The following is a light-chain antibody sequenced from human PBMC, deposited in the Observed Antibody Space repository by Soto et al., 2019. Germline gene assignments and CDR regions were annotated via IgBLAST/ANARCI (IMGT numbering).Light chain of an antibody. CDR2: WAS. CDR3: QQYINAPQT. Sequence: DIVMTQSPDSLAVSLGERATINCKSSQSVLYSPNNKNYLAWYQQKPGQPPKLLVYWASTRESGVPDRFSGGGSETDLTLTINRLQAEDVAVYYCQQYINAPQTFGQGNKVEIK. V-gene: IGKV4-1*01. J-gene: IGKJ1*01. CDR1: QSVLYSPNNKNY.